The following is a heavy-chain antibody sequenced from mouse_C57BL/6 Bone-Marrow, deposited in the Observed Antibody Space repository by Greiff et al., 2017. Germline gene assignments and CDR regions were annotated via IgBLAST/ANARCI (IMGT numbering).Heavy chain of an antibody. J-gene: IGHJ2*01. Sequence: EVNVVESEGGLVQPGSSMKLSCTASGFTFSDYYMAWVRQVPEKGLEWVANINYDGSSTYYLDSLKSRFIISRDNAKNTLYLQMSILKSEDTATYYCARDIPLDYWGQGTTLTVSS. CDR1: GFTFSDYY. CDR2: INYDGSST. CDR3: ARDIPLDY. V-gene: IGHV5-16*01.